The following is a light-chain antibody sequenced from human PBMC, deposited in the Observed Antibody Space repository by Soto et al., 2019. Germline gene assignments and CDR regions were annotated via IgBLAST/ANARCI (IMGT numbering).Light chain of an antibody. CDR2: DAS. CDR3: QQRSSWPLLT. Sequence: EIVLTQSPATLSLSPGERATLSCRASQSVSNCLAWFQQKPGQAPRLLIYDASNRATGIPARLSGSGSGTDFTLTISSLEPEDFAVYYCQQRSSWPLLTFGGGTKVEI. V-gene: IGKV3-11*01. CDR1: QSVSNC. J-gene: IGKJ4*01.